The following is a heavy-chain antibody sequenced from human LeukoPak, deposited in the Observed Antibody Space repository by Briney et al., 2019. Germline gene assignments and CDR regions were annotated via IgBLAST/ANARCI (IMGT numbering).Heavy chain of an antibody. CDR2: INPNSGGT. J-gene: IGHJ3*02. CDR3: ARGYYDYVWGSHDAFDI. Sequence: ASVKVSCKASGYTFTSYGISWVRQAPGQGLEWMGWINPNSGGTKYAQNFQGRVTMTRDTSISTAYMELSRLRSDDTAVYYCARGYYDYVWGSHDAFDIWGQGTMVTVSS. CDR1: GYTFTSYG. D-gene: IGHD3-16*01. V-gene: IGHV1-2*02.